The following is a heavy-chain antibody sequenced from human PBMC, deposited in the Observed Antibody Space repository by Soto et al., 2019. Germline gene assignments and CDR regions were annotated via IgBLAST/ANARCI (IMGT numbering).Heavy chain of an antibody. V-gene: IGHV1-69*13. J-gene: IGHJ4*02. CDR1: GGAFGRYS. CDR3: ARGDEMTAVTIFEY. D-gene: IGHD4-17*01. Sequence: GASVKVSCKASGGAFGRYSVSWVRQAPGQGLEWIGGVIPVFNTSNYSLKFQGRVAIFADLSTSTVFMELRSLRSEDTALYYCARGDEMTAVTIFEYWGQGNLVTVSS. CDR2: VIPVFNTS.